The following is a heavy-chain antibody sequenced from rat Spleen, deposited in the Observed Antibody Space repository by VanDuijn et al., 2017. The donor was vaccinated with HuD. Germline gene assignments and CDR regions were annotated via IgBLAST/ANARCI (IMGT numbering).Heavy chain of an antibody. CDR3: ARKGTNYGYLYVMDA. D-gene: IGHD1-9*01. CDR1: GFTFNNYA. CDR2: ISPSGGST. Sequence: EVQLVESGGDLVQPGRSLKLSCAASGFTFNNYAMHWIRQAPTKGLEWVASISPSGGSTSYRDSVRGRFTISRDNAKSTLYLQMDSLRSEDTASYYCARKGTNYGYLYVMDAWDQGASVTVSS. V-gene: IGHV5-19*01. J-gene: IGHJ4*01.